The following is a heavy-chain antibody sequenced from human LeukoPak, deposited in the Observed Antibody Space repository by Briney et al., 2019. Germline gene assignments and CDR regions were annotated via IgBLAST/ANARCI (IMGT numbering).Heavy chain of an antibody. V-gene: IGHV4-4*07. CDR1: GGSISSYY. CDR3: ARDSTTVVTENWFDP. Sequence: PSETLSLTCTVSGGSISSYYWSWIRQPAGKGLEWIGRIYTSGSTNYNPSLTSRVTMSVDTSKTQFSLKLSSVTAADTAVYYCARDSTTVVTENWFDPWGQGTLVTVSS. J-gene: IGHJ5*02. CDR2: IYTSGST. D-gene: IGHD4-17*01.